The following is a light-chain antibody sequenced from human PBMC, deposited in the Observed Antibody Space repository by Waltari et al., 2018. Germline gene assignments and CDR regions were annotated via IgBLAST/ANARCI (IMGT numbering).Light chain of an antibody. CDR1: QGISSY. CDR2: YAN. J-gene: IGKJ2*03. CDR3: QQGNSNPYS. V-gene: IGKV1-9*01. Sequence: DIQMSQSPSSLSASVGDRVTITCRTSQGISSYLNWYQQKPGKAPKLLMYYANNLASGVPSRFSGSGSGTEFTLTISSLQPEDFATYYCQQGNSNPYSFGQGTKVEIK.